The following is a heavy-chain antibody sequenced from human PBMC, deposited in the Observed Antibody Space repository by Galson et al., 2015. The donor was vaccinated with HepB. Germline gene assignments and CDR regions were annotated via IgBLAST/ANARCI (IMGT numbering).Heavy chain of an antibody. CDR3: ARVTNWGLFDY. CDR2: ISSDGVTT. V-gene: IGHV3-64*01. D-gene: IGHD2-21*01. Sequence: SLRLSCAASGFTFGSYAIHWVRQAPGKRLEYVSGISSDGVTTHYGNSVKGRFTISRDNGKNTVYLQMGSLRIEDMAVYYCARVTNWGLFDYWGQGGLVTVSS. CDR1: GFTFGSYA. J-gene: IGHJ4*02.